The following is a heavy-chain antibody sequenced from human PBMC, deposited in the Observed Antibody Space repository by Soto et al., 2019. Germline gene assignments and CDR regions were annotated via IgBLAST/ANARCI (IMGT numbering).Heavy chain of an antibody. Sequence: QVQLVQSGAAVKNPGSSVTVSCQASGGTFSSYTISWVRQAPGQGLEWMGRIIPILGIANYAQKFQGRVSITADKSTSTAYMELSSLRSEDTAVYYCASAIAVFTGDYTKDYWGQGTLVTVSS. V-gene: IGHV1-69*02. CDR1: GGTFSSYT. CDR3: ASAIAVFTGDYTKDY. J-gene: IGHJ4*02. CDR2: IIPILGIA. D-gene: IGHD3-9*01.